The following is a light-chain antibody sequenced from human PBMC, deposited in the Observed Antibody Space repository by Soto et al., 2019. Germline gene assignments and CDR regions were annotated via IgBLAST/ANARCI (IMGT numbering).Light chain of an antibody. J-gene: IGLJ2*01. V-gene: IGLV1-40*01. CDR3: QSYDNSLSHVV. CDR2: GDN. Sequence: QSVLTQPPSVSGAPGQRVTIPCTGSSSNIGSFYDVHWYQQLPGTVPKLLIYGDNNRPSGVPDRFSGTKSGTSASLAITGLQPEDEADYYCQSYDNSLSHVVFGGGTKLTVL. CDR1: SSNIGSFYD.